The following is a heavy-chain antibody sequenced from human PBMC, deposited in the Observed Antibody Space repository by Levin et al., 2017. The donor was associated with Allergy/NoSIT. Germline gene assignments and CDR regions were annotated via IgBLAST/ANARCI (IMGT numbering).Heavy chain of an antibody. V-gene: IGHV4-30-4*01. CDR1: GGSISSGDYY. Sequence: SETLSLTCTVSGGSISSGDYYWSWIRQPPGKGLEWIGYIYYSGSTYYNPSLKSRVTISVDTSKNQFSLKLSSVTAADTAVYYCARVFLGTGGDDGSLDYWGQGTLVTVSS. CDR3: ARVFLGTGGDDGSLDY. CDR2: IYYSGST. D-gene: IGHD2-8*02. J-gene: IGHJ4*02.